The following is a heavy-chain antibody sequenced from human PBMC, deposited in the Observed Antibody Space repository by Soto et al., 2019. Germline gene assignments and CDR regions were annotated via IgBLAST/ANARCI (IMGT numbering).Heavy chain of an antibody. CDR2: ISGSGGST. J-gene: IGHJ5*02. V-gene: IGHV3-23*01. D-gene: IGHD3-22*01. Sequence: PGGSLRLSCAASGFTFSSYAMSWVRQAPGKGLEWVSAISGSGGSTYYADSVKGRFTISRDNSKNTLYLQMNSLRAEDTAVYYCAKSHGGYSDSHSPPSFDPWGQGTLVTVSS. CDR3: AKSHGGYSDSHSPPSFDP. CDR1: GFTFSSYA.